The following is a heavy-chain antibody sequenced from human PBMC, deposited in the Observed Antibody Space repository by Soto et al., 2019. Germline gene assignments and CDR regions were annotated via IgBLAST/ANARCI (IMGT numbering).Heavy chain of an antibody. Sequence: GGSLRLSCAASGFTFSSYSMNWVRQAPGKGLEWVSYISSSSSTIYYADSVKGRFTISRDNAKNSLYLQMNSLRAEDTAVYYCARDRGSGWIWGKGTTVTVSS. CDR2: ISSSSSTI. CDR1: GFTFSSYS. J-gene: IGHJ6*04. V-gene: IGHV3-48*01. D-gene: IGHD6-19*01. CDR3: ARDRGSGWI.